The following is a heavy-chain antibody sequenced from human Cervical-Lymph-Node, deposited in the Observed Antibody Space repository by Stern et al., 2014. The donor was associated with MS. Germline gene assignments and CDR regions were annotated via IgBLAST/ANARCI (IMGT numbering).Heavy chain of an antibody. CDR2: IYWNDDK. V-gene: IGHV2-5*01. Sequence: QVTLRESGPTLVKPTQTLTLTCAFSGFSLSTSGVGLGWIRQPPGRALEWLAVIYWNDDKRYSPSLRTRLTITKDTSKDQVVLTVANVDPVDTATYYCAHLIWAEKPGPFDFWGQGTLVAVSS. D-gene: IGHD2-8*01. J-gene: IGHJ4*02. CDR3: AHLIWAEKPGPFDF. CDR1: GFSLSTSGVG.